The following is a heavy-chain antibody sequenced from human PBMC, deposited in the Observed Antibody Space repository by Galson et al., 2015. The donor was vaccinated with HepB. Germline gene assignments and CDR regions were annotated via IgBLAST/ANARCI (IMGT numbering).Heavy chain of an antibody. J-gene: IGHJ4*02. D-gene: IGHD3-22*01. V-gene: IGHV4-59*01. CDR1: GGSISSYY. Sequence: ETLSLTCTVSGGSISSYYWSWIRQPPGKGLEWIGYIYYSGSTNYNPSLKSRVTISVDTSKNQFSLKLSSVTAADTAVYYCARGRDSSGYYYVKLEFDYWGQGTLVTVSS. CDR3: ARGRDSSGYYYVKLEFDY. CDR2: IYYSGST.